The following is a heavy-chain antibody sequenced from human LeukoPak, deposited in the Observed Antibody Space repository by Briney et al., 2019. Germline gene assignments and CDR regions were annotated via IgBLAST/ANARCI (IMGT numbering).Heavy chain of an antibody. CDR3: ARADIVVVPAAPAVYGMDV. V-gene: IGHV4-34*01. D-gene: IGHD2-2*01. CDR2: INHSGST. J-gene: IGHJ6*02. Sequence: SETLSLTCAVYGGSFSGYYWSWIRKPPGKGLESIGEINHSGSTNYNPSLKSRVTISVDTSKNQFSLKLSSVTAADTAVYYCARADIVVVPAAPAVYGMDVWGQGTTVTVSS. CDR1: GGSFSGYY.